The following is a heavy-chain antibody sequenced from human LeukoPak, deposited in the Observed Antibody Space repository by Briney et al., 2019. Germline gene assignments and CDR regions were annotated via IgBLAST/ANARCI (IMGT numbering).Heavy chain of an antibody. CDR1: GYTFTGYY. CDR3: AVLPAVEYARGEAAFDI. D-gene: IGHD2-8*01. J-gene: IGHJ3*02. CDR2: INPNSGGT. Sequence: ASVKVSCKASGYTFTGYYMHWVRRAPGQGLEWMGWINPNSGGTNYAQKFQGRVTMTRDTSISTAYMELSRLRSDDTAVYYCAVLPAVEYARGEAAFDIWGQGTMVTVSS. V-gene: IGHV1-2*02.